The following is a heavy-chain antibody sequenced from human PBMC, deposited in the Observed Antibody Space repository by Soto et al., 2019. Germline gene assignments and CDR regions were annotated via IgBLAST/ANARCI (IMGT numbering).Heavy chain of an antibody. CDR1: GFTFSGYA. D-gene: IGHD4-4*01. Sequence: EVQLLESGGGLVQPGGSLRLSCAASGFTFSGYAMSWVRQAPGKGLEWVSAISGSGGSTYYADSVKGRFTISRDNSKNTLYLQMNSLRAEDTAVYYCAKGLHSSTGLFDYWGQGTLVTVSS. V-gene: IGHV3-23*01. CDR3: AKGLHSSTGLFDY. J-gene: IGHJ4*02. CDR2: ISGSGGST.